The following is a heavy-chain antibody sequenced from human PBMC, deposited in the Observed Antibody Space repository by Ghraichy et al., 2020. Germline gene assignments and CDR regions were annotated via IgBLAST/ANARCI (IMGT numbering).Heavy chain of an antibody. V-gene: IGHV1-69*13. Sequence: SVKGECKASGGTFSSYAISWVRQAPGQGLEWMGGIIPIFGTANYAQKFQGRVTITADESTSTAYMELSSLRSEDTAVYYCARDEAAVAVFDPWGQGTLVTVSS. CDR1: GGTFSSYA. D-gene: IGHD6-19*01. CDR3: ARDEAAVAVFDP. J-gene: IGHJ5*02. CDR2: IIPIFGTA.